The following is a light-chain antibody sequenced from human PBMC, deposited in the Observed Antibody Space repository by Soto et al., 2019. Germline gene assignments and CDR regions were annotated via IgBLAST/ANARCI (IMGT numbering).Light chain of an antibody. CDR1: SSDVGGYNY. CDR2: EVI. CDR3: SSYAGSNNWV. J-gene: IGLJ3*02. V-gene: IGLV2-8*01. Sequence: QSALTQPPSASGSPGQSVTISCTGTSSDVGGYNYVSWYQQHPGKAPKLMIYEVIKRPSGVPDRFSDSKSGNTASLTVSGLQAEDEDDYYCSSYAGSNNWVFGGGTKVTVL.